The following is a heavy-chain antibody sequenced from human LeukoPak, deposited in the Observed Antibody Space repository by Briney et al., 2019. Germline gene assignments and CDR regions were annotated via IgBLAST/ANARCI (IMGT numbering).Heavy chain of an antibody. J-gene: IGHJ4*02. Sequence: GGSLRLSCAASGFTFSSYAMSWVLQVPGEGLEWVSAISGSGGSTYYADSVKGRSTISRDNSKNTLYLQMNSLRAEDTAVYYCANLISPDGDYWGQGTLVTVSS. CDR2: ISGSGGST. D-gene: IGHD2/OR15-2a*01. CDR3: ANLISPDGDY. V-gene: IGHV3-23*01. CDR1: GFTFSSYA.